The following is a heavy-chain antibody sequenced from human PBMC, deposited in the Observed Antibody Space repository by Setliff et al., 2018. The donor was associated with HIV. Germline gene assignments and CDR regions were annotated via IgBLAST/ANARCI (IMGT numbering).Heavy chain of an antibody. V-gene: IGHV4-61*09. CDR2: IYTSGST. J-gene: IGHJ6*02. CDR1: GGSISSGSYY. D-gene: IGHD5-18*01. CDR3: ARANGGYSYGLRGGMDV. Sequence: SETLSLTCTVSGGSISSGSYYWSWIRQPAGKGLEWIGHIYTSGSTNYNPSLQSRVTISVDTSKNQFSLNLSSVTAADTAVYYCARANGGYSYGLRGGMDVWGQGTTVTVSS.